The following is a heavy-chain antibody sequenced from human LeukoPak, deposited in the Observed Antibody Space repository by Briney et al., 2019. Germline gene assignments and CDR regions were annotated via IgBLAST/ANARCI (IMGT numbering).Heavy chain of an antibody. CDR2: INPNSGET. D-gene: IGHD4-11*01. CDR1: GYTFTDCY. J-gene: IGHJ4*02. Sequence: ASVTVSCKTSGYTFTDCYIHWVRQAPGQGLEWMGWINPNSGETNSAQKFQGRVTMTGDTSISTAYMELRRVTSDDTAVYYCARDRDYSNTERGFDYWGQGTLVTVSS. V-gene: IGHV1-2*02. CDR3: ARDRDYSNTERGFDY.